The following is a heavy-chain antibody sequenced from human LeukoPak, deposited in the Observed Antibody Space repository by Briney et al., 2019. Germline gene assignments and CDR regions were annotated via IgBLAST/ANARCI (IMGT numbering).Heavy chain of an antibody. Sequence: ASMKVSCKASGYTFTGYYIHWVRQAPGQGLEWMGWINPNTGDTNYAQRFQGRVTMTGDMSINTAYMELSRLRSDDTAVYYCARDLHWGPDYWGQGTLVTVSS. D-gene: IGHD7-27*01. J-gene: IGHJ4*02. CDR3: ARDLHWGPDY. CDR2: INPNTGDT. CDR1: GYTFTGYY. V-gene: IGHV1-2*02.